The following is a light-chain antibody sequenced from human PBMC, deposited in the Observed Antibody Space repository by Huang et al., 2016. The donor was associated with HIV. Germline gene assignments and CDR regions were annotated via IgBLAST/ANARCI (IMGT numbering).Light chain of an antibody. CDR1: QSVSNNY. J-gene: IGKJ4*01. CDR3: QQYGTLLT. Sequence: EIVLTQSPGTLSLSPGERATLSCRASQSVSNNYLAWYQQKPGQAPRLLIYGASSRATGIPDRFSGSGSGTGFTLTISRLEPEDCAVYFCQQYGTLLTFGGGTKVEI. V-gene: IGKV3-20*01. CDR2: GAS.